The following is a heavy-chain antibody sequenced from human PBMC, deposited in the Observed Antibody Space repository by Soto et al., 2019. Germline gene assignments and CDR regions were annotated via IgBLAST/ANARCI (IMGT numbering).Heavy chain of an antibody. D-gene: IGHD5-12*01. CDR1: GLPFSSFS. CDR3: AKGEYGYNLFWY. V-gene: IGHV3-33*03. CDR2: LWPDGNDK. Sequence: PGGSLSLSCPTSGLPFSSFSLHLVRQNPGKGLEWVAILWPDGNDKYYADSVKGRFTISSDKSKNTLYLQMNSLRAEDTAVYYCAKGEYGYNLFWYWGQGTLVTVSS. J-gene: IGHJ4*02.